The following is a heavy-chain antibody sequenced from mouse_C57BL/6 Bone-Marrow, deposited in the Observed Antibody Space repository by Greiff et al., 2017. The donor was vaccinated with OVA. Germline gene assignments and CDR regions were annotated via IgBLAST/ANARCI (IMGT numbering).Heavy chain of an antibody. V-gene: IGHV5-9*01. Sequence: EVKLMESGGGLVKPGGSLKLSCAASGFTFSSYTMSWVRQTPEKRLEWVATISGGGGNTYYPDSVKGRFTISRDNAKNTLYLQMSSLRSEDTALYDCARHGYYGYYYAMDYWGKGTSVTVSS. CDR2: ISGGGGNT. CDR1: GFTFSSYT. CDR3: ARHGYYGYYYAMDY. J-gene: IGHJ4*01. D-gene: IGHD1-2*01.